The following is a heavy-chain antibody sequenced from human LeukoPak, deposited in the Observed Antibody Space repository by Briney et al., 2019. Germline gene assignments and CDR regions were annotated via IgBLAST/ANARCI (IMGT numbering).Heavy chain of an antibody. CDR3: ARSDTAMVHDY. D-gene: IGHD5-18*01. V-gene: IGHV4-39*01. CDR1: GGSISSSSYY. Sequence: PSETLSLTCTVSGGSISSSSYYWGWIRQPPGKGQEWIGSIYYSVSTYYNPSLKSRVPISVDTSKNQFSLKLSSVTAADTAVYYCARSDTAMVHDYWGQGTLVTVSS. CDR2: IYYSVST. J-gene: IGHJ4*02.